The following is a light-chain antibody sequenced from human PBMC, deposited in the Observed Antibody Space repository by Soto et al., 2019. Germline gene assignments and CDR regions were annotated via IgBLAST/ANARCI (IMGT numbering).Light chain of an antibody. V-gene: IGKV1-5*01. CDR3: QQYHAYST. Sequence: DIQMTQSPSALSASVGDRVTITCRASQSISTWLAWYQQTPGKAPKVLIYDASKLEAGVPSRFSGTGSGTQFTLTIRSVQSDDFGTYYCQQYHAYSTFGPGTRVEVK. CDR1: QSISTW. CDR2: DAS. J-gene: IGKJ1*01.